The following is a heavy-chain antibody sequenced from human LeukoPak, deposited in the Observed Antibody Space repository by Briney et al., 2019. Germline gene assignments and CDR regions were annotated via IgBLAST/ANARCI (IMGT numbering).Heavy chain of an antibody. J-gene: IGHJ4*02. V-gene: IGHV3-74*01. CDR2: ITSDGSGT. Sequence: GGSLRLSCAASGFTFNNYFMHWVRQAPGKGLVWVSRITSDGSGTNYADSVKGRFTVSRDNAKNTLYLQMNSLRVEDTAVYYCVNLGYCTTSSCQPWGQGTLVTVSS. CDR3: VNLGYCTTSSCQP. D-gene: IGHD2-2*01. CDR1: GFTFNNYF.